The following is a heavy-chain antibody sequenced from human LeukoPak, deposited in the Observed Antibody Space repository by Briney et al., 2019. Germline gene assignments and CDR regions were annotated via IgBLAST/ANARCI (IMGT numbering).Heavy chain of an antibody. CDR3: AGSYSTTGDFDY. V-gene: IGHV4-4*07. CDR2: IYISGST. CDR1: GGSISSYY. D-gene: IGHD1-26*01. Sequence: SETLSLTCTVSGGSISSYYWSWIRQPAGKGLEWIGRIYISGSTNYNPSLKSRLTMSVDTSKNQFSLKLRSVTAADTAVDYCAGSYSTTGDFDYWGQGTLVTVSS. J-gene: IGHJ4*02.